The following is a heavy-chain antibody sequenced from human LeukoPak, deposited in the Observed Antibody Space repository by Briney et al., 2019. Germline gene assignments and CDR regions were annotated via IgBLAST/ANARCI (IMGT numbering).Heavy chain of an antibody. CDR2: INAGNGNT. J-gene: IGHJ4*02. CDR1: GYTFTSYA. CDR3: ARICDILTAYYTFDY. D-gene: IGHD3-9*01. Sequence: ASVKVSCKASGYTFTSYAMHWVRQAPGQRLEWMGWINAGNGNTKYSQKFQGRVTITRDTSASTAYMELSSLRSEDTAVYYCARICDILTAYYTFDYWGQGTLVTVSS. V-gene: IGHV1-3*01.